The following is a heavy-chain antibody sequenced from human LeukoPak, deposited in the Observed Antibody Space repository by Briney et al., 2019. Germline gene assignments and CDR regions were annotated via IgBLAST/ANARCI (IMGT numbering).Heavy chain of an antibody. D-gene: IGHD3-16*02. CDR3: ARDYAWDSYGLVLDS. CDR1: GFTFSSYA. Sequence: PGGSLRLSCAASGFTFSSYAMSWVRQAPGKGLEWVSAISGSGGSTYYADSVKGRFTISRDNSKNTLYLQMNSLRAEDTAVYYCARDYAWDSYGLVLDSWGQGALVTVSS. V-gene: IGHV3-23*01. CDR2: ISGSGGST. J-gene: IGHJ4*02.